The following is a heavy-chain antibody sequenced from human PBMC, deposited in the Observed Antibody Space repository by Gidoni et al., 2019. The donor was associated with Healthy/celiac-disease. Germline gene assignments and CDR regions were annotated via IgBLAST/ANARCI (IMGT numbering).Heavy chain of an antibody. CDR2: IYYSGST. CDR1: GGSISSYY. CDR3: ARTGSYYYFDY. V-gene: IGHV4-59*01. D-gene: IGHD1-26*01. Sequence: QVQLQESGPGLVKPSETLSLTCTVSGGSISSYYWSWIRQPPGKGLEWIGYIYYSGSTNYNPSLKSRVTISVDTSKNQFSLKPSSVTAADTAVYYCARTGSYYYFDYWGQGTLVTVSS. J-gene: IGHJ4*02.